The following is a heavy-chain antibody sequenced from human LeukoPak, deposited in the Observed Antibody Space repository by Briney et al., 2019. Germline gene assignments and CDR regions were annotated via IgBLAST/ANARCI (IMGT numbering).Heavy chain of an antibody. CDR3: ARLSQIDYYYMDV. J-gene: IGHJ6*03. CDR1: GGSISSSSYY. Sequence: PSGTLSLTCTVSGGSISSSSYYWGWIRQPPGKGLEWIGSIYYSGSTNYNPSLKSRVTISVDTSKNQFSLKLSSVTAADTAVYYCARLSQIDYYYMDVWGKGTTVTVSS. CDR2: IYYSGST. D-gene: IGHD2/OR15-2a*01. V-gene: IGHV4-39*07.